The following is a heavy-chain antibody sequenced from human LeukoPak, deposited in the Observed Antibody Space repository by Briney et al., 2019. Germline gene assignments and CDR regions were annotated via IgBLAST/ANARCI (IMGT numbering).Heavy chain of an antibody. CDR2: IKRDGSEK. V-gene: IGHV3-7*01. J-gene: IGHJ4*02. D-gene: IGHD6-13*01. Sequence: GSLRLSCTASGFTFRDYAMSWFRKAAGKGLEWVANIKRDGSEKYYVDSVKGRFTISRDNAKNSLYLQMNSLRTEDTAVYYCARGRGSWYGVYFDYWGQGTLVTVSP. CDR3: ARGRGSWYGVYFDY. CDR1: GFTFRDYA.